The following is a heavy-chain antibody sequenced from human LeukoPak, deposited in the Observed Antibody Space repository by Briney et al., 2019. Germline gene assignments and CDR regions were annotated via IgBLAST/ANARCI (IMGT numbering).Heavy chain of an antibody. CDR3: ARDDWGWLSAPQ. CDR1: GYTFTGYY. CDR2: IHPNSGDT. V-gene: IGHV1-2*02. Sequence: ASVKVSCKASGYTFTGYYMHWVRQAPGQGLEWMGWIHPNSGDTIYAQKFQGRATMTKDTSISTAYMEVNSLDSDDTAVYYCARDDWGWLSAPQWGQGTLVTVSS. J-gene: IGHJ4*02. D-gene: IGHD3-9*01.